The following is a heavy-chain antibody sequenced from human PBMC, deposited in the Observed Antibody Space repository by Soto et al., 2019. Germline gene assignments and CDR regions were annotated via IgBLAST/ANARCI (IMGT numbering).Heavy chain of an antibody. J-gene: IGHJ4*02. V-gene: IGHV4-34*01. D-gene: IGHD6-13*01. CDR1: GGSFSGYY. CDR3: ARGFGGSSWYY. Sequence: SETLSLTCAVYGGSFSGYYWSWIRQPPGKGLEWIGEINHSGSTNYNPSLKSRVTISVDTSKNQFSLKLSSVTAADTAVYYCARGFGGSSWYYWGQGTLVTVSS. CDR2: INHSGST.